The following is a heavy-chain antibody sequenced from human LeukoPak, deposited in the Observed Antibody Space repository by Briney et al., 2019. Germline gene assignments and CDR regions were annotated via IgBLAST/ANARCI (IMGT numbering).Heavy chain of an antibody. V-gene: IGHV1-46*01. CDR1: GYTFTSYY. CDR3: ARKPSGIPEGFDY. D-gene: IGHD1-14*01. Sequence: GAPVNVSCKASGYTFTSYYIHWVRQAPGQGLEWIGIINPSGGSTSYAQKFQGRVTMTRDMSTSTVYMELSSLRSEDTAVYYCARKPSGIPEGFDYWGQGTLVTVSS. CDR2: INPSGGST. J-gene: IGHJ4*02.